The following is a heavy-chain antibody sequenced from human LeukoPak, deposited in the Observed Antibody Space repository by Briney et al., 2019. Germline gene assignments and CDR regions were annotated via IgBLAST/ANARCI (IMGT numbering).Heavy chain of an antibody. D-gene: IGHD6-13*01. CDR3: AREEIGYSSSWYSLDYYGMDV. CDR1: GFTFSSYG. V-gene: IGHV3-33*01. CDR2: IWYDGSNK. J-gene: IGHJ6*02. Sequence: GRSLRLSCAASGFTFSSYGMHWVRQAPGKGLEWVAVIWYDGSNKYYADSVKGRFTISRDNSKNTLYLQMNSLRAEDTAVYYCAREEIGYSSSWYSLDYYGMDVWGQGTTVTVSS.